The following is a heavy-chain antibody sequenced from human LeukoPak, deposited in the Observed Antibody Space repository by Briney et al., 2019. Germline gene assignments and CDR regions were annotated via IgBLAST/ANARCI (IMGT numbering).Heavy chain of an antibody. CDR2: IYSGGGT. D-gene: IGHD4-23*01. J-gene: IGHJ4*02. CDR1: GFTVSSNC. CDR3: AKGTTTLVVTKIDY. V-gene: IGHV3-53*01. Sequence: SGGSLRLSCAASGFTVSSNCMSWVRQAPGKGLEWVSLIYSGGGTYYADSVKGRFTISRDNSKNTLYLQMNSLRAEDTAVYYCAKGTTTLVVTKIDYWGQGTLVTVSS.